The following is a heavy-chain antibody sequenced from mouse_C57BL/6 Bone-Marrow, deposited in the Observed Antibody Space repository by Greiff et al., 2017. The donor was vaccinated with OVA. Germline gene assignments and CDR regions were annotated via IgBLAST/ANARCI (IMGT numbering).Heavy chain of an antibody. CDR1: GYAFSSSW. J-gene: IGHJ2*01. CDR3: ARGGTVGGDY. CDR2: IYPGDGDT. Sequence: VKLMESGPELVKPGASVKISRKASGYAFSSSWMNWVKQRPGKGLEWIGRIYPGDGDTNYNGKFKGKATLTADKSSSTAYMQLSSLTSEDSAVYFCARGGTVGGDYWGQGTTLTVSS. D-gene: IGHD1-1*01. V-gene: IGHV1-82*01.